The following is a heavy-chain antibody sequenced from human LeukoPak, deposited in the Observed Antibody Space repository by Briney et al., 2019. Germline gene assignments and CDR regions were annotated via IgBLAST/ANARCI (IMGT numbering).Heavy chain of an antibody. CDR3: ASHSSNWNLQH. D-gene: IGHD6-13*01. CDR2: ISYDGNHK. Sequence: HLGGSLRLSCAASGFTFSAYALHWGRQAPGKGLEWVAVISYDGNHKFYADSVKGRFTISRDNSENTLDVQMNSLRAEDTAVYYCASHSSNWNLQHWGQGALVSATS. CDR1: GFTFSAYA. J-gene: IGHJ1*01. V-gene: IGHV3-30-3*01.